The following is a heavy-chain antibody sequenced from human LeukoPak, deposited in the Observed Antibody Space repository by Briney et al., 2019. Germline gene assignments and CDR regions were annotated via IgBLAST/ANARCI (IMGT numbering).Heavy chain of an antibody. V-gene: IGHV3-33*01. CDR1: GFTFSSYG. Sequence: GGSLRLSCAASGFTFSSYGMHWVRQAPGKGLEWVAVIWYDGSNKYYADSVKGRFTISRDNSKNTLYLQMNSLRAEDTAVYYCARDGNYDFWKYFDYWGQGTLVTVSS. D-gene: IGHD3-3*01. CDR2: IWYDGSNK. CDR3: ARDGNYDFWKYFDY. J-gene: IGHJ4*02.